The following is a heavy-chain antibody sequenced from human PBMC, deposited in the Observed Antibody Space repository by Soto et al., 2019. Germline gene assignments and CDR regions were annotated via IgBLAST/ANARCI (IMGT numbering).Heavy chain of an antibody. J-gene: IGHJ4*02. CDR1: GFTFSSYG. Sequence: GGSLRLSCAASGFTFSSYGMHWVRQAPGKGLEWVAVIWYDGSNKYYADSVKGRFTISRDNSKNTLYLKMNSLRAEDTAVYYCARDLGAAAYYFDYWGQGTLVTVSS. CDR3: ARDLGAAAYYFDY. D-gene: IGHD6-13*01. V-gene: IGHV3-33*01. CDR2: IWYDGSNK.